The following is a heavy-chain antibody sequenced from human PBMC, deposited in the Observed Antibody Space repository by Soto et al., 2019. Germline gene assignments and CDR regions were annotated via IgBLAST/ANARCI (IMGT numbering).Heavy chain of an antibody. V-gene: IGHV1-8*01. CDR1: GYPFTSYD. D-gene: IGHD3-3*01. CDR3: ARAPREWGFDY. Sequence: QVQLVQSGAELKKPGASVKVSCKSSGYPFTSYDINWVRQATGQGPEWMGWMNPNSGNTGYAQKFQGRVTMTRDTSISTAYMELSSLRSDDTAVYYCARAPREWGFDYWGPGTLVTVSS. J-gene: IGHJ4*02. CDR2: MNPNSGNT.